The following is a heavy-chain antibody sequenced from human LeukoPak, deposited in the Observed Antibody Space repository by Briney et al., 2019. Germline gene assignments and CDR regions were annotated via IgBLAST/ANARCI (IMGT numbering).Heavy chain of an antibody. V-gene: IGHV3-53*01. CDR2: IYSGGST. J-gene: IGHJ6*02. CDR3: AREGRYSSSWYQKDYYYYGMDV. CDR1: GFTVSSNY. Sequence: GGSLRLSCAASGFTVSSNYMSWVRKAPGKGLEWVSVIYSGGSTYYADSVKGRFTISRDNSKNTLYLQMNSLRAEDTAVYYCAREGRYSSSWYQKDYYYYGMDVWGQGTTVTVSS. D-gene: IGHD6-13*01.